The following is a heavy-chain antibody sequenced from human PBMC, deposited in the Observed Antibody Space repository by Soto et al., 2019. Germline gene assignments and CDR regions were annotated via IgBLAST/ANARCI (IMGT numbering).Heavy chain of an antibody. Sequence: GGSLRLSCAASGFTFSSYEMNWVRQAPGKGLEWVSYISSSGSTIYYADSVKGRFTISRDNAKNSLYLQMNSLRAEDTAVYYRAREYSPADYGGKKGDFDYWGQGTLVTVSS. D-gene: IGHD4-17*01. CDR3: AREYSPADYGGKKGDFDY. J-gene: IGHJ4*02. V-gene: IGHV3-48*03. CDR2: ISSSGSTI. CDR1: GFTFSSYE.